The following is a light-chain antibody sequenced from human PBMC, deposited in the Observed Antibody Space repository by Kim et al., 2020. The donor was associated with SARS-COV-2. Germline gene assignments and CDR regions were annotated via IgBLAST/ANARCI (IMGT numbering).Light chain of an antibody. Sequence: LSPGERATLSCRASQSVGTSLAWYQQKPGQAPRLLIYDASNRATGIPARFSGTGSATDFTLTISSLEPEDFAVYYCQRRSDWPLTFGGGTKVDIK. V-gene: IGKV3-11*01. J-gene: IGKJ4*01. CDR1: QSVGTS. CDR3: QRRSDWPLT. CDR2: DAS.